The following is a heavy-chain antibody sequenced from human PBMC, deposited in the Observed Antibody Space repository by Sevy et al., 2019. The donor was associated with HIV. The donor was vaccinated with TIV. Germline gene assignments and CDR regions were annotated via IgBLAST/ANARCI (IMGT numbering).Heavy chain of an antibody. CDR2: ISHDTTVK. J-gene: IGHJ4*02. Sequence: GGSLRLSCAASGFTFSDYVMHWVRQAPGKGLEWLARISHDTTVKYYADSLKGRFTNSRDNSKNTLYLQMNSLRHEDTAVYHCARDADWSLNYWGQGTLVTVSS. CDR1: GFTFSDYV. CDR3: ARDADWSLNY. D-gene: IGHD3-9*01. V-gene: IGHV3-30*04.